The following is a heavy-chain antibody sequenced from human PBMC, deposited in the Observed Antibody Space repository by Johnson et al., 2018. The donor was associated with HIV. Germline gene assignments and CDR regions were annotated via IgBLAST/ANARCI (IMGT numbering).Heavy chain of an antibody. J-gene: IGHJ3*02. CDR2: ISWNSGSI. D-gene: IGHD6-13*01. CDR3: ASITTIAAAGRGAFDI. Sequence: VQLVESGGGLIQPGGSLRLSCAASEFTFSKYAMSWVHQAPGKGLEWVSGISWNSGSIGYADSVKGRFTISRDNAKNSLYLQMNSLRAEDTAVYYCASITTIAAAGRGAFDIWGQGTMVTVSS. CDR1: EFTFSKYA. V-gene: IGHV3-9*01.